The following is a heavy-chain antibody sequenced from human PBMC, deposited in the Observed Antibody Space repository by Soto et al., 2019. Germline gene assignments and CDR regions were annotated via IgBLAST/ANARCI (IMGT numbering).Heavy chain of an antibody. Sequence: ASVKVSCKASGFTFTSSAVQLLRQASGQRLEWIGWIVVGSGNTNYAQKFQERVTITRDMSTSTAYMELSSLRSEDTAVYYCAAEDFRTAAGRYYYYYGMDVWGQGTTVTVS. D-gene: IGHD6-13*01. CDR1: GFTFTSSA. CDR2: IVVGSGNT. J-gene: IGHJ6*02. CDR3: AAEDFRTAAGRYYYYYGMDV. V-gene: IGHV1-58*01.